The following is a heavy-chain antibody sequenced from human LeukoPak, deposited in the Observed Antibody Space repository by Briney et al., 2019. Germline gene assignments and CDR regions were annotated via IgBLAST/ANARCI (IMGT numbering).Heavy chain of an antibody. CDR1: GYTFIGHY. CDR2: FSPKTGGS. D-gene: IGHD3-10*01. Sequence: ASVKVSCKTSGYTFIGHYMHWVRQAPGHGLEWMGWFSPKTGGSHFAQKFQGRVTMTRDTSISTAYMELSRLRSDDTAVYYCARDYYGSGSYDAFDIWGQGTMVTVSS. CDR3: ARDYYGSGSYDAFDI. V-gene: IGHV1-2*02. J-gene: IGHJ3*02.